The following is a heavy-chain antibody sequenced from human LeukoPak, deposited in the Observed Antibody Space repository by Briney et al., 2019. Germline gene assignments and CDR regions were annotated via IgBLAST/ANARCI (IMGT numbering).Heavy chain of an antibody. J-gene: IGHJ4*02. V-gene: IGHV3-15*01. CDR2: IKSKTDGGTT. Sequence: GGSLRLSCAASGFTFSNAWMSWARQAPGKGLEWVGRIKSKTDGGTTDYAAPVKGRFTISRDDSKNTLYLQMNSLKTEDTAVYYCTTDRSRGYYHLDYWGQGTLVTVSS. CDR3: TTDRSRGYYHLDY. CDR1: GFTFSNAW. D-gene: IGHD3-22*01.